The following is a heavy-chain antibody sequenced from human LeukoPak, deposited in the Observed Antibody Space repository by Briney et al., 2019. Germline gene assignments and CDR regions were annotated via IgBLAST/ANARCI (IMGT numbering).Heavy chain of an antibody. CDR3: ARDCGGGSCYGPYDAFDT. V-gene: IGHV3-48*03. J-gene: IGHJ3*02. D-gene: IGHD2-15*01. Sequence: GGSLRLSCAASGFTFSSYEMNWVRQAPGKGLEWVSYISSSGSTIYYADSVKGRFTISRDNAKNSLYLQMNSLRAEDTAVYYCARDCGGGSCYGPYDAFDTWGQGTMVTVSS. CDR1: GFTFSSYE. CDR2: ISSSGSTI.